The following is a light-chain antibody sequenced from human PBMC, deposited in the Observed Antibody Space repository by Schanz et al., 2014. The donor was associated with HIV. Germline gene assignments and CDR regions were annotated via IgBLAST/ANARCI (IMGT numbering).Light chain of an antibody. V-gene: IGLV1-51*01. J-gene: IGLJ2*01. CDR2: DND. CDR1: NSNIGNNF. CDR3: AAWDVNLNGPV. Sequence: QSVLTQPPSVSAAPGQKVTISCSGSNSNIGNNFVSWYQQLPGTAPKLLIYDNDKRPSGIPDRFSGSKSGTSASLAISGLQSEDEADYYCAAWDVNLNGPVFGGGTKLTVL.